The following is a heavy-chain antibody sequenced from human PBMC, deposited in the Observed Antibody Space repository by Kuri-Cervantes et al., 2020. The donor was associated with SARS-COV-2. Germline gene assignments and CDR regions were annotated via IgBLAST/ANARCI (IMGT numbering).Heavy chain of an antibody. CDR1: GFTFSSYW. CDR2: INSDGSST. Sequence: GESLKISCAASGFTFSSYWMHWVRQAPGKGLVWVSRINSDGSSTSYADSVKGRFTISRDNAKNTLYLQMNSLRAGDTAVYYCARGGNPAWNMDVWGKGTTVTVSS. V-gene: IGHV3-74*01. D-gene: IGHD4-23*01. J-gene: IGHJ6*03. CDR3: ARGGNPAWNMDV.